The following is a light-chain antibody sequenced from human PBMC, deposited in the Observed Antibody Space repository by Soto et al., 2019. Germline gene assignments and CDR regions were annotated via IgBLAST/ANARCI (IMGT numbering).Light chain of an antibody. CDR3: SSYAGSNNYV. CDR2: EVT. CDR1: SSDVGGYNY. Sequence: QSALTQPPSASGSPGQSGTISCTGTSSDVGGYNYVSWYQQHPGRPPKLMIYEVTKRPLGVPDRFSGSKSGNTASLTVSGLQAEDEADYYCSSYAGSNNYVFGPGTKVTVL. V-gene: IGLV2-8*01. J-gene: IGLJ1*01.